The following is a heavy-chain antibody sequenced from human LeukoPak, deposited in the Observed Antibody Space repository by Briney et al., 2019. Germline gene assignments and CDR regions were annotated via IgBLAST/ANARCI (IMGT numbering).Heavy chain of an antibody. CDR3: AKGVGGSANYYYMDV. J-gene: IGHJ6*03. CDR1: GFTFSRHG. D-gene: IGHD3-10*01. V-gene: IGHV3-30*02. Sequence: GGSLRLSCAASGFTFSRHGMHWVRQAPGKGLDWVAFIRNDGSGQYYTDSVTGRFTISGDDSKNALNLQMNSLRPEDTAVYYCAKGVGGSANYYYMDVWGKGTTVTVSS. CDR2: IRNDGSGQ.